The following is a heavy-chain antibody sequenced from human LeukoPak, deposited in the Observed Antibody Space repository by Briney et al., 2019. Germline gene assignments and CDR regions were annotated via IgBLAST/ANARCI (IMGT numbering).Heavy chain of an antibody. V-gene: IGHV3-73*01. CDR3: TRPNYYDTSFDY. J-gene: IGHJ4*02. Sequence: PGGSLRLSCAASGFTFSGSAMHWVRQASGKGLEWVGRIRSKANDYATAYAASVKGRFTVSRDDSKNTAYLQMNSLETEDTAVYYCTRPNYYDTSFDYWGQGTLVTVSS. D-gene: IGHD3-22*01. CDR2: IRSKANDYAT. CDR1: GFTFSGSA.